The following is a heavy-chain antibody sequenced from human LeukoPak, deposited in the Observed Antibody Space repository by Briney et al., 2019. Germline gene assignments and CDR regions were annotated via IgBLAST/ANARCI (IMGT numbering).Heavy chain of an antibody. CDR3: ARDHLVASAIFDY. CDR2: ISAYNGNT. CDR1: GYTFTSYG. Sequence: ASVKVSCKASGYTFTSYGISWVRQAPGQGLEWMGWISAYNGNTNYAQKLQGRVTMTTDTPTSTAYMELRSPRSDDTAVYYCARDHLVASAIFDYWGQGTLVTVSS. V-gene: IGHV1-18*01. J-gene: IGHJ4*02. D-gene: IGHD3-10*01.